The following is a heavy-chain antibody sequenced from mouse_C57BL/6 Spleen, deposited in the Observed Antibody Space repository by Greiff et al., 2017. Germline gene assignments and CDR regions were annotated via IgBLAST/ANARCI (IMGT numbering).Heavy chain of an antibody. J-gene: IGHJ4*01. CDR1: GYTFTSYW. D-gene: IGHD2-1*01. CDR3: ARGNYGNYEAMDY. V-gene: IGHV1-55*01. CDR2: IYPGSGST. Sequence: QVQLQQSGAELVKPGASVKMSCKASGYTFTSYWITWVKQRPGQGLEWIGDIYPGSGSTNYNEKFKSKATLTVDTSSSTAYMQLSSLTSEDSAVYYCARGNYGNYEAMDYWGQGTSVTVSS.